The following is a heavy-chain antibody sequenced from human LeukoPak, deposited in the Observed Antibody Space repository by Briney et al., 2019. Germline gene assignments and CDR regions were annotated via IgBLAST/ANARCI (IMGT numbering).Heavy chain of an antibody. V-gene: IGHV4-31*11. J-gene: IGHJ4*02. Sequence: SETLSLTCAVYGGSFSGYYWSWIRQHPGKGLEWIGYIYYSGSTYYNPSLKSRVTISVDTSKNQFSLKLSSVTAADTAVYYCARRVVPAANFDYWGQGTLVTVSS. CDR2: IYYSGST. CDR3: ARRVVPAANFDY. D-gene: IGHD2-2*01. CDR1: GGSFSGYY.